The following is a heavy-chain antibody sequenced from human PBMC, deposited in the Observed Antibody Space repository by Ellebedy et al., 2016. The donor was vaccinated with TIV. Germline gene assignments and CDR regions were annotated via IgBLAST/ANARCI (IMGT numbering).Heavy chain of an antibody. CDR2: INPDGSGA. Sequence: GESLKISCAASGFTVSSNYMTWVRQAPGKGLEWLAKINPDGSGADYVDAVNGRFTLSRDNTKNSLYLQMNSLRDEDTAVYYCAKEEWWRFDYWGQGTVVTVSS. CDR3: AKEEWWRFDY. D-gene: IGHD2-15*01. CDR1: GFTVSSNY. V-gene: IGHV3-7*04. J-gene: IGHJ4*02.